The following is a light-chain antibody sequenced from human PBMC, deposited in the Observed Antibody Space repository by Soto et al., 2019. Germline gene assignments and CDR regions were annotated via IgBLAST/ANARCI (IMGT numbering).Light chain of an antibody. CDR3: QQYFSYPLT. CDR1: QGISSH. Sequence: AIRXTQXPSSXXXXTGDRVTITCRASQGISSHLAWYQVKPGKAPRLLIYTASYLESGVPSRFSGSGSGTDFTLTISSLQSEDFAVYYCQQYFSYPLTFGGGTKVEIK. CDR2: TAS. J-gene: IGKJ4*01. V-gene: IGKV1-8*01.